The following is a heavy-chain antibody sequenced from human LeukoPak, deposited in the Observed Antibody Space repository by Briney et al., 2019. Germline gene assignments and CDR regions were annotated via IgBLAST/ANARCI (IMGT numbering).Heavy chain of an antibody. J-gene: IGHJ4*02. D-gene: IGHD4-11*01. CDR3: TREDHSNYNY. V-gene: IGHV3-23*01. Sequence: GGSLRLSCAASGFTFSSYAMSWVRQAPGKGLEWVSAISGSGGSTYYADSVKGRFTISRDNAKNSLYLQMNSLRAEDTAVYYCTREDHSNYNYWGQGTLVTVSS. CDR1: GFTFSSYA. CDR2: ISGSGGST.